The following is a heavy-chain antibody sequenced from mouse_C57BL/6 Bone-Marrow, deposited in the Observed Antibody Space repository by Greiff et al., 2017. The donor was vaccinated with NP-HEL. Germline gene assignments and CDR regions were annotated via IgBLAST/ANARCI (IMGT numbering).Heavy chain of an antibody. CDR3: TRRPRYFDV. Sequence: QVHVKQSGAELVRPGASVTLSCKASGYTFTDYEMHWVKQTPVHGLEWIGAIDPETGGTAYNQKFKGKAILTADKSSSTAYMELRSLTSEDSAVYYCTRRPRYFDVWGTGTTVTVSS. CDR2: IDPETGGT. CDR1: GYTFTDYE. V-gene: IGHV1-15*01. J-gene: IGHJ1*03.